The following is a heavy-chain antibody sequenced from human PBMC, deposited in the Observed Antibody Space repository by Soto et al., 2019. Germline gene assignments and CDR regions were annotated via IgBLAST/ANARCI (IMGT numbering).Heavy chain of an antibody. D-gene: IGHD3-10*01. CDR2: IKQDGSEK. Sequence: EVQLVESGGGLDQPGGSLRLSCAASGFTFSSYWMSWVRQAPGNGLEWVANIKQDGSEKYYVDSVKGRFTISRDNAKNSLYLQMNSLRAEDTAVYYCARGCEWFGELLLCKYGMDVWGQRTTVTVSS. V-gene: IGHV3-7*03. CDR3: ARGCEWFGELLLCKYGMDV. J-gene: IGHJ6*02. CDR1: GFTFSSYW.